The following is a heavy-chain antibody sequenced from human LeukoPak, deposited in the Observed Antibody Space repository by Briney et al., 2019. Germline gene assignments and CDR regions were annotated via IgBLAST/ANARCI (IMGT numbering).Heavy chain of an antibody. Sequence: GASVKVSCKASGYTFSNYYLHWVRQAPEQGLEWIGLINPTAGDTYYAQRFQGRVTMTRNTSTSTVYMELSSLRSEDTAVYYCARIRDGYNDAYDIWGQGTMVTVPS. D-gene: IGHD5-24*01. J-gene: IGHJ3*02. CDR3: ARIRDGYNDAYDI. CDR2: INPTAGDT. V-gene: IGHV1-46*01. CDR1: GYTFSNYY.